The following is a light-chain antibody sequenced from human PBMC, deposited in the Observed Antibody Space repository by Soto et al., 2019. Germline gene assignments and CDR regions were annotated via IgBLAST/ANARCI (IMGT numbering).Light chain of an antibody. Sequence: DIQMTQSPSSLSASVGDRVTITCQASQDISNYLNWYQQKPGKAPKLLIYDASNLETGVPSRFSGSGSGTDFNFTISSLQPEDIATYYCQQYDNRPPFTFGPGTKVDIK. V-gene: IGKV1-33*01. CDR3: QQYDNRPPFT. CDR1: QDISNY. J-gene: IGKJ3*01. CDR2: DAS.